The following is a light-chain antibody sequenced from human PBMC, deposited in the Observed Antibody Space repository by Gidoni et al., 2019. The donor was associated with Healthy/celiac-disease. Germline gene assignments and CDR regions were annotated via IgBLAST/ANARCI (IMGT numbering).Light chain of an antibody. V-gene: IGKV1-5*03. J-gene: IGKJ1*01. CDR1: QSISSW. CDR2: KAS. CDR3: QQYNSYSLWT. Sequence: IQMTQSPSTLSASVGDRVTITCRASQSISSWLDWYQQKPGKAPKLLIYKASSLESGVPSRFSGSGSGTEFTLTISSLQPDDFATYYCQQYNSYSLWTFGQGTKVEIK.